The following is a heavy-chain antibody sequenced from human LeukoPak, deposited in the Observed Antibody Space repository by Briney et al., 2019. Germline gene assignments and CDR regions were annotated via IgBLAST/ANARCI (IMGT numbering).Heavy chain of an antibody. J-gene: IGHJ5*02. V-gene: IGHV1-8*01. CDR3: ARMDYYDSRDNWFDP. Sequence: ASVKVSCKASGYTFTSYDINWVRQATGQGLEWMGWMNPNSGITAYAQRFQGRVTMTRNSSISTAYMELSSLRSEDTAVYYCARMDYYDSRDNWFDPWGQGTLVTVSS. CDR2: MNPNSGIT. CDR1: GYTFTSYD. D-gene: IGHD3-22*01.